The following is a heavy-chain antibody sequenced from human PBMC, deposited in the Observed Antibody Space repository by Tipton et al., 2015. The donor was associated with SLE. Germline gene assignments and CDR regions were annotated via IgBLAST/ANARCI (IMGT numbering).Heavy chain of an antibody. CDR1: GDSISSGSYY. D-gene: IGHD5-18*01. CDR2: IFSKGST. V-gene: IGHV4-61*02. CDR3: ARRQRGYSYAPFDN. Sequence: TLSLTCTVSGDSISSGSYYWSWIRQPAGKGLEWIGRIFSKGSTNSNLSLKSRVTISVDTSKNQFSLKLSSVTAADTAIYYCARRQRGYSYAPFDNWGQGTLVTVSS. J-gene: IGHJ4*02.